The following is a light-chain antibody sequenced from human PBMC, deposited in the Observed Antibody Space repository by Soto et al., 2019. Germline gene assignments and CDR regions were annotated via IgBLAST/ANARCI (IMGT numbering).Light chain of an antibody. CDR2: EGT. CDR3: CLYAATNTYV. J-gene: IGLJ1*01. Sequence: QSGLTQPAAVSGSPGQSITISCTGSSSDVGSYNLVSWSQQHPSNAPKLMIYEGTKRPSGVSNRLPGSKTGHTASLTISGLQAEDEADYFCCLYAATNTYVFRIATKVTVL. CDR1: SSDVGSYNL. V-gene: IGLV2-23*01.